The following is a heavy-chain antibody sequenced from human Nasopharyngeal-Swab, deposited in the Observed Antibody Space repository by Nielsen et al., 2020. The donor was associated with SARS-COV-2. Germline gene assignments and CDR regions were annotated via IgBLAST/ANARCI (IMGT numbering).Heavy chain of an antibody. J-gene: IGHJ3*01. CDR3: AKAGRDISSTTDFDV. CDR2: ISNDGGTT. CDR1: GFTFSSYA. Sequence: GGSLRLSCEGHGFTFSSYAMSWVRQAPGKGLEWVSGISNDGGTTYYADSVQGRFTISRDNSKNTLFLQMNNVRTEETTVYYCAKAGRDISSTTDFDVWGRGTMVTVSS. D-gene: IGHD3-9*01. V-gene: IGHV3-23*01.